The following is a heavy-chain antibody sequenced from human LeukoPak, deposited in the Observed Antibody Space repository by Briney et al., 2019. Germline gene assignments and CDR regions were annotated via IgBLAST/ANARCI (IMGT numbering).Heavy chain of an antibody. CDR1: GFTFDDYG. CDR3: ARGGFIAVAGSFDY. Sequence: GGSLRLSCAASGFTFDDYGMSWVRQAPGQGLDLVSGINWNCGSTGYADSVKGRFTISRDNANNSLYLQMNSLRAEDTALYYCARGGFIAVAGSFDYWGQGTLVTVSS. V-gene: IGHV3-20*04. CDR2: INWNCGST. J-gene: IGHJ4*02. D-gene: IGHD6-19*01.